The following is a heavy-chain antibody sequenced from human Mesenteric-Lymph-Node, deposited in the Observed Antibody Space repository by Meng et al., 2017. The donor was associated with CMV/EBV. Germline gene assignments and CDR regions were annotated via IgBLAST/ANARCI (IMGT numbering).Heavy chain of an antibody. CDR3: ARGGDFWSGYSPPVDY. CDR1: GFTFSSYA. CDR2: ISYDGSNK. J-gene: IGHJ4*02. D-gene: IGHD3-3*01. V-gene: IGHV3-30*04. Sequence: GESLKISCEASGFTFSSYAMHWVRQAPGEGLEWVAVISYDGSNKYYADSVKGRFTISRDNSKNTLYLQMNSLRAEDTAVYYCARGGDFWSGYSPPVDYWGQGTLVTVSS.